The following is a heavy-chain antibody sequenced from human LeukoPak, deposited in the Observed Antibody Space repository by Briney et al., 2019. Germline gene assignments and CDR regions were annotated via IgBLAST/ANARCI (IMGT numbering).Heavy chain of an antibody. J-gene: IGHJ4*02. V-gene: IGHV3-23*01. CDR1: GFTFSNYA. CDR2: VTGSGGDT. Sequence: GGSLRLSCAASGFTFSNYAMNWVRQAPGKGLEWVSAVTGSGGDTYYADSVKGRFTISRDNAKNSLYLQVASLRGDDTATYYCAREGNDYYYDQWGQGTLVTVSS. D-gene: IGHD3-16*01. CDR3: AREGNDYYYDQ.